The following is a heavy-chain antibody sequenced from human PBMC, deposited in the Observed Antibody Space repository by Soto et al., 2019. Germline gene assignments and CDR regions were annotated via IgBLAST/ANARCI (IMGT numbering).Heavy chain of an antibody. CDR1: GFTFSIYG. Sequence: PGGSLRLSCAASGFTFSIYGMHWVRQAPGKGLEWVAVIWYDGSNKYYADSVKGRFTISRDNSKNTLYLQMNSLRAEDTAVYYCARDLYGSGSDYNPPYGMDVWGQGTTVTVSS. CDR3: ARDLYGSGSDYNPPYGMDV. D-gene: IGHD3-10*01. V-gene: IGHV3-33*01. CDR2: IWYDGSNK. J-gene: IGHJ6*02.